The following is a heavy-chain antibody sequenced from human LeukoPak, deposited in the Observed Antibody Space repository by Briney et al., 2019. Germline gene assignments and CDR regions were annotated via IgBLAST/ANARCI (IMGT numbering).Heavy chain of an antibody. CDR3: AIHHSELELRSFFDY. CDR1: GGSISSYY. J-gene: IGHJ4*02. D-gene: IGHD1-7*01. V-gene: IGHV4-59*08. Sequence: SETLSLTCTVSGGSISSYYWSWIRQPPGKGLEWIGYIYYSGSTNYNPSLKSRVTISVDKSKNQFSLKLSSVTAADTAVYYCAIHHSELELRSFFDYWGQGTLGTVSS. CDR2: IYYSGST.